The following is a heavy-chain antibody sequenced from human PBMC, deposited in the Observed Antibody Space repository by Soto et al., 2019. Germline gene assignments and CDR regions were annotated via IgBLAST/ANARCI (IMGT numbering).Heavy chain of an antibody. V-gene: IGHV3-48*02. D-gene: IGHD3-22*01. CDR2: ISIGSGSI. J-gene: IGHJ3*01. CDR3: VRDDRWAFDF. CDR1: GFTFSNYA. Sequence: GGSLRLSCAASGFTFSNYAMNWVRQAPGKGLEWVSYISIGSGSIFYADSVKGRFTISRDDAKNSLYLQMNTLRDEDTAVYYCVRDDRWAFDFWGQGTMVTVSS.